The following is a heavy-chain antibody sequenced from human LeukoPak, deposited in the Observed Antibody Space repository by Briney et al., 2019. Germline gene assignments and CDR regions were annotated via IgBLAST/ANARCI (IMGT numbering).Heavy chain of an antibody. CDR2: IDGSSSYI. CDR1: GFTFSSYS. CDR3: ARVPSTQWLVYYFDY. D-gene: IGHD6-19*01. V-gene: IGHV3-21*01. J-gene: IGHJ4*02. Sequence: GGSLRLSCAASGFTFSSYSINWVRQAPGKGLEWVSSIDGSSSYIYYADSVKGRFTISRVNAKNSLYLQMNSLRAEDTAVYYCARVPSTQWLVYYFDYWGQGTLVTVSS.